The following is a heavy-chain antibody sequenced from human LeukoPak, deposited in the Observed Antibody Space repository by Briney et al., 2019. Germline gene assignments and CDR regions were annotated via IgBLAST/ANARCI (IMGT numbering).Heavy chain of an antibody. CDR3: ARLGVSTLGGVIVSSYFFDY. V-gene: IGHV5-51*01. J-gene: IGHJ4*02. CDR2: IYPGDSDA. D-gene: IGHD3-16*02. Sequence: GESLKISCKGSGYSFTSYWIGWVRQMPGKGLEWMGFIYPGDSDARYSPSFQGQVTISADKSVSTAHLQWSSLKASDTAIYYCARLGVSTLGGVIVSSYFFDYWGQGTLVTVSS. CDR1: GYSFTSYW.